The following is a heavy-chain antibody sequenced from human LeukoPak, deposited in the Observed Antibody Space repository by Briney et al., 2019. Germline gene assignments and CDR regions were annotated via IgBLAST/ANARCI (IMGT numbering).Heavy chain of an antibody. J-gene: IGHJ4*02. CDR1: GGTFSGYA. CDR3: ARYCSGGSCYHTYFDY. D-gene: IGHD2-15*01. V-gene: IGHV1-69*01. CDR2: IIPIFGTA. Sequence: SVKVSCKASGGTFSGYAISWVRQAPGQGLEWMGGIIPIFGTANYAQKFQGRVTITADESTSTAYMELSSLRSEDTAVYYCARYCSGGSCYHTYFDYWGQGTLVTVSS.